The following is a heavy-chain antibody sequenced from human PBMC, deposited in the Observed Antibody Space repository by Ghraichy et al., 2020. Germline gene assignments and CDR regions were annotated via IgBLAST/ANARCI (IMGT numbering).Heavy chain of an antibody. V-gene: IGHV3-72*01. CDR3: SRVPPTAGGRNAFDI. Sequence: GGSLRLSCAASELTFSDHYVDWVRQAPGKGLEWVGRTRNKANSYTTEYAAPVKGRFTIASDDSKNSLYLQMNSRKTGDTAIYYCSRVPPTAGGRNAFDIWGQGTMVTVSS. J-gene: IGHJ3*02. D-gene: IGHD3-16*01. CDR2: TRNKANSYTT. CDR1: ELTFSDHY.